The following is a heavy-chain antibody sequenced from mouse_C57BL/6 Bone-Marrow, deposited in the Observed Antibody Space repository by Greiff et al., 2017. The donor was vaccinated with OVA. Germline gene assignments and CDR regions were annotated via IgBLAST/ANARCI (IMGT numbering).Heavy chain of an antibody. CDR1: GYTFTSYW. CDR3: ARWSTYYAMDY. Sequence: VQLQQPGAELVKPGASVKLSCKASGYTFTSYWMHWVKQRPGQGLEWIGMIHPNSGSTKYNEKFKSKATLTVDKSSSTAYMQLSSLTSEDSAVYYCARWSTYYAMDYWGQGTSVTVSS. D-gene: IGHD5-1*01. J-gene: IGHJ4*01. V-gene: IGHV1-64*01. CDR2: IHPNSGST.